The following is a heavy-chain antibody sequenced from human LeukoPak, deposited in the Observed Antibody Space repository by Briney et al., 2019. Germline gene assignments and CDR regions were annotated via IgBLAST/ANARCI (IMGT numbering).Heavy chain of an antibody. D-gene: IGHD6-13*01. CDR3: ATQPGIAAAGLFY. CDR2: IHDGGAT. Sequence: SQTLSLTCTVSGGSISNGGYYWTWIRQQPGKGLEWIGYIHDGGATYYDPSLKSRVTISLDTSKNQFSLNLTSVTAADTALYYCATQPGIAAAGLFYWGQGTLVTVSS. CDR1: GGSISNGGYY. J-gene: IGHJ4*02. V-gene: IGHV4-31*03.